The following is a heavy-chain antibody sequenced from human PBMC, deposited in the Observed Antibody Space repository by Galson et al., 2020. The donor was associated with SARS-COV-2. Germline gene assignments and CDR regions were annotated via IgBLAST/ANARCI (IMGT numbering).Heavy chain of an antibody. J-gene: IGHJ6*02. Sequence: PGGSLRLSCAASGFTFSNCGMHWVRQAPGKGLEWVAGIRNDGSQKFYADSVKGRITISRDNSKKTVSLEMNSLRAEDTALYFCARGGLGVAGTYGLDVWGQGTTVTVSS. CDR3: ARGGLGVAGTYGLDV. CDR1: GFTFSNCG. CDR2: IRNDGSQK. V-gene: IGHV3-33*08. D-gene: IGHD6-19*01.